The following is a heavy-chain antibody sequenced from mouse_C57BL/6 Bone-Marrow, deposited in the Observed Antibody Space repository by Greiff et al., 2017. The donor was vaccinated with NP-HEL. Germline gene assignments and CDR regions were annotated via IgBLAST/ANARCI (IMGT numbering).Heavy chain of an antibody. V-gene: IGHV5-4*01. CDR2: ISDGGSYT. CDR1: GFTFSSYT. Sequence: EVQLVESGGGLVKPGGSLKLSCAASGFTFSSYTMSWVRQTPEKRLEWVATISDGGSYTYYPDNVKGRFTISRDNAKNNLYLQMSHLKSEDTAMYYCARNYYGYYFDYGGQGTTLTVSS. D-gene: IGHD1-1*01. J-gene: IGHJ2*01. CDR3: ARNYYGYYFDY.